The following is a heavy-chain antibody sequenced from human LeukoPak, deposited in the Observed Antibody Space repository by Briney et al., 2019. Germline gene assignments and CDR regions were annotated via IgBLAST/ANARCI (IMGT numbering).Heavy chain of an antibody. J-gene: IGHJ4*02. D-gene: IGHD2-15*01. CDR2: IYYSGST. Sequence: SETLSLTCTVSGGSISSSSYYWGWIRQPPGKGLEWIGSIYYSGSTCYNPSLKSRVTISVDTSKNQFSLKLSSVTAADTAVYYCARWTTYCSGGSCLYYFDYWGQGTLVTVSS. V-gene: IGHV4-39*01. CDR3: ARWTTYCSGGSCLYYFDY. CDR1: GGSISSSSYY.